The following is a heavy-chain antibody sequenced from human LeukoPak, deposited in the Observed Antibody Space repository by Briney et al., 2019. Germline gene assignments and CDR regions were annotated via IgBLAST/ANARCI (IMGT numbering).Heavy chain of an antibody. CDR1: GFTFSSYA. J-gene: IGHJ6*04. CDR3: ARDNMVRGVIIYYYYGMDV. Sequence: GRSLRLSCAASGFTFSSYAMHWVRQAPGKGLEWVAVISYDGSNKYYADSVKGRFTISRDNSKNTLYLQMNSLRAEDTAVYHCARDNMVRGVIIYYYYGMDVWGKGTTVTVSS. V-gene: IGHV3-30*04. CDR2: ISYDGSNK. D-gene: IGHD3-10*01.